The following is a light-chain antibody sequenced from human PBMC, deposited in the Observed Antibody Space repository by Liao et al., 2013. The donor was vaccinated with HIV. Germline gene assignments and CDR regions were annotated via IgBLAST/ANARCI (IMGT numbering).Light chain of an antibody. Sequence: SYELTQPPSVSVAPGQTATITCGGHNIGSKSVHWYQQRPGQAPVLVIHYDSARPSGIPERFSGSNSVNTATLTISTVEAGDEADYYCQMWDHSSDQVVFGGGTEGDRP. CDR3: QMWDHSSDQVV. CDR2: YDS. CDR1: NIGSKS. J-gene: IGLJ2*01. V-gene: IGLV3-21*01.